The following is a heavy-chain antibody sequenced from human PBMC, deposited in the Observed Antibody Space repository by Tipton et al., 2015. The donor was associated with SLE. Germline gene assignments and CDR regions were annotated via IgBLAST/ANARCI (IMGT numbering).Heavy chain of an antibody. D-gene: IGHD3-22*01. J-gene: IGHJ4*02. CDR2: IYYSGST. Sequence: TLSLTCTASGGSISSYYWSWIRQPPGKRLEWIGYIYYSGSTNYNPSLKSRVTISVDTSKNQFSLKLSSVTAADTAVYYCARNYYDTSGLDYWGQGTLVTVSS. V-gene: IGHV4-59*07. CDR3: ARNYYDTSGLDY. CDR1: GGSISSYY.